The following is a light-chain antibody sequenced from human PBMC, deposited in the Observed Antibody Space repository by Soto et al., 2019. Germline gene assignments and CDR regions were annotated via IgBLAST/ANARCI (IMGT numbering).Light chain of an antibody. J-gene: IGKJ1*01. CDR2: SAS. CDR1: QSISRY. Sequence: DIQMTQSPSSLSASVGDRVTITCRASQSISRYLNWYQQKPGKAPKLLIYSASSLQSGVPSRFSGSGSGTDFTLTISSLQPEDFATYYCQQSDTTPPWTFGQGTKVEIK. V-gene: IGKV1-39*01. CDR3: QQSDTTPPWT.